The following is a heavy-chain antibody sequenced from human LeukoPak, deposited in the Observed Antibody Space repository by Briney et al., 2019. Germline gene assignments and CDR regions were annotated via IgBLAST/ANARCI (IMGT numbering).Heavy chain of an antibody. CDR1: GGSFSGYY. CDR3: ARGETDSSNLGIHSDY. Sequence: SETLSLTCAVYGGSFSGYYWSWIRQPPGKGLEWIGEINHSGSTNYNPSLKSRVTISVDTSKNQFSLKLSSVTAADTAVYYCARGETDSSNLGIHSDYWGQGTLVTVSS. D-gene: IGHD6-13*01. CDR2: INHSGST. V-gene: IGHV4-34*01. J-gene: IGHJ4*02.